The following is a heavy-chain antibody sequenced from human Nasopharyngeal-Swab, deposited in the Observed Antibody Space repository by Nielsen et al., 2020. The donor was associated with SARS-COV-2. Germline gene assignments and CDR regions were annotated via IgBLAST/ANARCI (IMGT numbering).Heavy chain of an antibody. J-gene: IGHJ3*02. CDR3: ARGIYCSSTSCKGHDAFDI. Sequence: WVRQAPGQGLEWMGGIIPIFGTANYAQKFQGRVTITADESTSTAYMELSSLRSEDTAVYYCARGIYCSSTSCKGHDAFDIWGQGTMVTVSS. V-gene: IGHV1-69*01. D-gene: IGHD2-2*01. CDR2: IIPIFGTA.